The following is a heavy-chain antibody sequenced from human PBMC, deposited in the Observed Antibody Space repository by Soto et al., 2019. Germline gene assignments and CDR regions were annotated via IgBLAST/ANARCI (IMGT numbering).Heavy chain of an antibody. CDR2: IIPIFGTA. J-gene: IGHJ4*02. V-gene: IGHV1-69*13. Sequence: SVKVSCKASGGTFSSYAISWVRQAPGQGLEWMGGIIPIFGTANYAQKFQGRVTITADESTSTAYMELSSLRSEDTAVYYCARDRVNYDSSGYYFFDYWGQGTLVTVS. CDR3: ARDRVNYDSSGYYFFDY. CDR1: GGTFSSYA. D-gene: IGHD3-22*01.